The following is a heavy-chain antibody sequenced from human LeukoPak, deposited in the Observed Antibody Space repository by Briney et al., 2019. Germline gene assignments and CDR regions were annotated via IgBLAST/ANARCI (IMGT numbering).Heavy chain of an antibody. D-gene: IGHD5-12*01. CDR2: ISYSGST. Sequence: SETLSLTCTVSGGSISSYYWSWIRQPPGKGLEWIGYISYSGSTNYNPSLKSRVTMSVDTSKNQFSLKLSSVTAADTAVYYCARHPRPVAAIYYGLDVWGQGTTVTVSS. CDR3: ARHPRPVAAIYYGLDV. J-gene: IGHJ6*02. V-gene: IGHV4-59*08. CDR1: GGSISSYY.